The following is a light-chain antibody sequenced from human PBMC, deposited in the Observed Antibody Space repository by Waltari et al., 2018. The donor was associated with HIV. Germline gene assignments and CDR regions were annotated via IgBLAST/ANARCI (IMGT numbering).Light chain of an antibody. V-gene: IGLV1-51*01. Sequence: QSVLTQPTSVSAAPGQKVPISCSGSTSNIGHSYASCYQRLPVIAPKLLIYDNSERPSGIPDRFSGSKSGTSATLGITGLQTGDEADYYCGTWDSSLSAVVFGTGTKVTVL. CDR1: TSNIGHSY. CDR3: GTWDSSLSAVV. CDR2: DNS. J-gene: IGLJ1*01.